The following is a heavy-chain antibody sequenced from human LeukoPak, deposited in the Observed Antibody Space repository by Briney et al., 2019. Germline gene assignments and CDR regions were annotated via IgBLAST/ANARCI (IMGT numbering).Heavy chain of an antibody. CDR3: ARVIGYSSGWYD. D-gene: IGHD6-19*01. V-gene: IGHV1-69*06. J-gene: IGHJ4*02. CDR1: GGTFSSYA. CDR2: IIPIFGTA. Sequence: SVKVSCKASGGTFSSYAISWVRQAPGQGLEWMGGIIPIFGTANYAQKFQGRVTITADKSTSTAYMELSSLRSEDTAVYYCARVIGYSSGWYDWGQGTLVTVSS.